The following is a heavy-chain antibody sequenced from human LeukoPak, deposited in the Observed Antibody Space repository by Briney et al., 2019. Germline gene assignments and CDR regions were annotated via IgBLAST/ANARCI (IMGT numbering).Heavy chain of an antibody. V-gene: IGHV1-46*01. CDR2: INPSGGST. CDR1: GDTFTSYY. J-gene: IGHJ3*02. Sequence: GASVKVSCKASGDTFTSYYMHWVRQAPGQGLEWMGIINPSGGSTSYAQKFRGRVTMTRDMSTSTAYMELSSLRSEDTAVYYCARLPYYYDSSGYWGAFDIWGQGTMVTVSS. CDR3: ARLPYYYDSSGYWGAFDI. D-gene: IGHD3-22*01.